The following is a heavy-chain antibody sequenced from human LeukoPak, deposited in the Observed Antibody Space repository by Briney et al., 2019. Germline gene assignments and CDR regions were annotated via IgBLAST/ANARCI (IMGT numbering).Heavy chain of an antibody. CDR3: ARTGSGYYLTYFDY. CDR1: GGSISSYY. J-gene: IGHJ4*02. Sequence: SETLSLTCTVSGGSISSYYWSWIRQPPGKGLEWIGYIYYSGSTNYNPSLKSRVTISVDTSKNQFSLKLSSVTAADTAVYYCARTGSGYYLTYFDYWGQGTLVTVSS. CDR2: IYYSGST. V-gene: IGHV4-59*08. D-gene: IGHD3-3*01.